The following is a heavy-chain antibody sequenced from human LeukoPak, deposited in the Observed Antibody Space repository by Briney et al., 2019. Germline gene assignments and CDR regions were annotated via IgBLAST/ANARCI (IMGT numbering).Heavy chain of an antibody. D-gene: IGHD4-11*01. CDR3: ARNTATITTPFDY. CDR2: MNPNSGNT. J-gene: IGHJ4*02. CDR1: GYTFSSFG. Sequence: GASVKVSCKASGYTFSSFGINWVRQATGQGLEWMGWMNPNSGNTGYAQKFQGRVTITRNTSISTAYMELSSLRSEDTAVYYCARNTATITTPFDYWGQGTLVTVSS. V-gene: IGHV1-8*03.